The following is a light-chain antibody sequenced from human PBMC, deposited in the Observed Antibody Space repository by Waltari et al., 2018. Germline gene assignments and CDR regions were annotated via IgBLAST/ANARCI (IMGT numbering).Light chain of an antibody. CDR2: EVT. J-gene: IGLJ1*01. CDR3: NSYTRSAVYV. V-gene: IGLV2-14*01. Sequence: QSALTQPASVSGSPGQSITVSCTGTSSDVGAYNYVSWYQHHAGKAPKLIISEVTNRPSGVSDRCSGSKSGNTASLTISGLQAEDEADYYCNSYTRSAVYVFGTGTTVTVL. CDR1: SSDVGAYNY.